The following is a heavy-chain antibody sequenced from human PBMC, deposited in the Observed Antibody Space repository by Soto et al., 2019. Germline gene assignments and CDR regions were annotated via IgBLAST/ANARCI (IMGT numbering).Heavy chain of an antibody. V-gene: IGHV3-23*01. D-gene: IGHD3-3*01. CDR3: AKDQVYDFWSAWGWFDP. CDR2: ISGSGGST. J-gene: IGHJ5*02. CDR1: GFTFSSYA. Sequence: EVQLLESGGGLVQPGGSLRLSCAASGFTFSSYAMSWVRQAPGKGLEWVSAISGSGGSTYYADSVKDRFTISRANSKNTLYLQMNSLRAEDTAVYYCAKDQVYDFWSAWGWFDPWGQGTLVTVSS.